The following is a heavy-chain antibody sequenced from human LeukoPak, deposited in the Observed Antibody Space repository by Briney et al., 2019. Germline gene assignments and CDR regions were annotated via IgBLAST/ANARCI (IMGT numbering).Heavy chain of an antibody. CDR2: IKQDGSEK. CDR1: GFTFSSYW. CDR3: AREGDDFRKNWYFDP. Sequence: PGGSLRLSCAASGFTFSSYWMSWVRQAPGKGLEWVANIKQDGSEKYYVDSVKGRFTISRDNAKNSLYLQMNSLRAEDTAVYYCAREGDDFRKNWYFDPWGRGTLVTVSS. J-gene: IGHJ2*01. V-gene: IGHV3-7*01. D-gene: IGHD3-3*01.